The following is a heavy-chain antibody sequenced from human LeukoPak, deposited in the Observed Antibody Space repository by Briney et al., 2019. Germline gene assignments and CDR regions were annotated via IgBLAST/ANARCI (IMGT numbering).Heavy chain of an antibody. D-gene: IGHD3-10*01. V-gene: IGHV4-59*01. CDR2: IYNSGSST. CDR1: DGSISIYY. CDR3: VRDRELTY. Sequence: SETLSLTCTVSDGSISIYYWNWIRQPPGKGLEWIGYIYNSGSSTIYNPSLQSRVTISVDMSKNQFFLRLSSVTTADTAVYFCVRDRELTYWGQGILVTVSS. J-gene: IGHJ4*02.